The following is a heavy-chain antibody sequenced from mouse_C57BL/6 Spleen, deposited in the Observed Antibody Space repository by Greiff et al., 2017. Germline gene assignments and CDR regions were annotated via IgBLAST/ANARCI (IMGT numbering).Heavy chain of an antibody. CDR2: ILPGSGST. CDR1: GYTFTGYW. CDR3: ARSFITTVVESVWYFDV. Sequence: VQLQQSGAELMKPGASVKLSCKATGYTFTGYWIEWVKQRPGHGLEWIGEILPGSGSTNYNEKFKGKATFTADTSSNTAYMQLSSLTTEDSAIXYCARSFITTVVESVWYFDVWGTGTTVTVSS. D-gene: IGHD1-1*01. V-gene: IGHV1-9*01. J-gene: IGHJ1*03.